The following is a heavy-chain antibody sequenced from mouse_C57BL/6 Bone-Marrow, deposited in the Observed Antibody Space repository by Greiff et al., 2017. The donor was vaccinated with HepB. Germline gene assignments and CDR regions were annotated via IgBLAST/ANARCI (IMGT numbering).Heavy chain of an antibody. D-gene: IGHD6-5*01. CDR2: IDPEDGEP. J-gene: IGHJ4*01. CDR1: GFNIKDYY. CDR3: ARTKSLYYYAMDY. Sequence: EVQLQQSGAELVKPGASVKLSCTASGFNIKDYYMHWVKQRTEQGLEWIGRIDPEDGEPKYAPKFQGKATITADTSSNTAYLQLSSLTSEDTAVYYCARTKSLYYYAMDYWGQGTSVTVSS. V-gene: IGHV14-2*01.